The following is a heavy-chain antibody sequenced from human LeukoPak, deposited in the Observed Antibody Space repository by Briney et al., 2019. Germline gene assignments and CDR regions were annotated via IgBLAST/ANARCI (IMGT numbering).Heavy chain of an antibody. J-gene: IGHJ4*02. D-gene: IGHD3-3*01. CDR1: GGSISGYY. CDR3: ARHYVFVSGGSSFDY. V-gene: IGHV4-59*08. Sequence: PSETLSLTCTVSGGSISGYYWSWIRQSPGKGLEWIGYIYYTGNTNYSPSLKSRLTISLDTSKNQFSLKLTSVAAADTAVYYCARHYVFVSGGSSFDYWGQGTLVTVSS. CDR2: IYYTGNT.